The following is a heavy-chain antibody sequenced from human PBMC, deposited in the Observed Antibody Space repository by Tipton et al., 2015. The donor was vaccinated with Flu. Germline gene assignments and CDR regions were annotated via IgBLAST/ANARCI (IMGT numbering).Heavy chain of an antibody. CDR3: ARRAHVTTRLFQNNWFDP. J-gene: IGHJ5*02. CDR2: IYYSGST. CDR1: GGSISSSSYY. Sequence: TLSLTCTVSGGSISSSSYYWGWIRQPPGKGLEWIGSIYYSGSTYYNPSLKSRVTISVDTSKNQFSLKLSSVTAADTAVYYCARRAHVTTRLFQNNWFDPWGQGTLVTVSS. D-gene: IGHD4-17*01. V-gene: IGHV4-39*01.